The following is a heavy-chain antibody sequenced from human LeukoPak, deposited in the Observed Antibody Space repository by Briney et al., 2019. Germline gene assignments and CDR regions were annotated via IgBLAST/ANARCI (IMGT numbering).Heavy chain of an antibody. CDR1: GFTFSSYA. V-gene: IGHV3-23*01. D-gene: IGHD1-1*01. CDR3: AKGVQLGGYYFDY. J-gene: IGHJ4*02. Sequence: GGSLRLSCAASGFTFSSYAMSWVRQAPGKGLEWVSAISGSGGSTYYADSVKGRFTISRDNPKNTLYLQMDSLSAEDTAIYYCAKGVQLGGYYFDYWGQGTLVTVSS. CDR2: ISGSGGST.